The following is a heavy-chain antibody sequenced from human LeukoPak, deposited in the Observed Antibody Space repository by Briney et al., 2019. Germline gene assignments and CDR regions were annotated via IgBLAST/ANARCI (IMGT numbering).Heavy chain of an antibody. CDR1: GFIFGRYA. CDR2: IAYDGSNK. Sequence: PGGSLRLSCTASGFIFGRYAMHWLRQAPGKGLEGVAVIAYDGSNKYSADSLKGKGRFTSSRDNSKNTIFLEMNSLRPEDTAVYYCAKYAAAGAYDRHSEIDSWGQGTLVTVSS. V-gene: IGHV3-30*18. J-gene: IGHJ4*02. D-gene: IGHD3-22*01. CDR3: AKYAAAGAYDRHSEIDS.